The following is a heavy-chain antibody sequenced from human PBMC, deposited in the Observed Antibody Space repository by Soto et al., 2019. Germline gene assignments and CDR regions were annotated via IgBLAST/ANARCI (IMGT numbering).Heavy chain of an antibody. CDR2: IYYSGST. CDR3: ARHVSSPPYYYYYYGMDV. D-gene: IGHD2-2*01. J-gene: IGHJ6*02. CDR1: GGSISSSSYY. Sequence: QLQLQESGPGLVKPSETLSLTCTVSGGSISSSSYYWGWIRQPPGKGLEWIGSIYYSGSTYYNPSIQSRVTISVDTSKNQFSLKLSSVTAADTAVYYCARHVSSPPYYYYYYGMDVWGQGTTVTVSS. V-gene: IGHV4-39*01.